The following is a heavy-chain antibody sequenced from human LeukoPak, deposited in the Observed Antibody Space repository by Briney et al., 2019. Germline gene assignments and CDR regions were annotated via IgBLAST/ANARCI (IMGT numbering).Heavy chain of an antibody. D-gene: IGHD2-21*02. CDR3: ARDFGTIVVVTAIVD. J-gene: IGHJ4*02. V-gene: IGHV1-58*02. CDR1: GFTFTSSA. CDR2: IVVGSGNT. Sequence: SVKVSCKASGFTFTSSAMQWVRQARGQRLEWIGWIVVGSGNTNYAQKFQERVTITRDMSTSTAYMELSSLRSEDTAVYYCARDFGTIVVVTAIVDWGQGTLVTVSS.